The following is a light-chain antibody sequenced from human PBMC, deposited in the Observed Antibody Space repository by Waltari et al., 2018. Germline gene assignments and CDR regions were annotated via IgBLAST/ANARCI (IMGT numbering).Light chain of an antibody. V-gene: IGLV4-69*01. CDR2: LNSDGSH. CDR3: QTWDPYIVV. Sequence: QLVLPQSPSASASLGASVNIPCTLSSAHSLSHIAWLQHHRERGPRFLMRLNSDGSHTKGDGIPDRVSGSSSGAERYLIISSLQYEDEADYYCQTWDPYIVVFGGGTKLTVL. CDR1: SAHSLSH. J-gene: IGLJ2*01.